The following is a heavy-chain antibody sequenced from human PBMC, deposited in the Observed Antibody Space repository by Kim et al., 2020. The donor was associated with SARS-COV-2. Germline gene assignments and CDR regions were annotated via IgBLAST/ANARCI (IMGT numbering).Heavy chain of an antibody. CDR3: ASAYYYEFGAFDI. Sequence: GGSLRLSCAASGFTFSDHYMDWVRQAPGKGLEWVGRTRNKANSYTTEYAASVKGRFTISRDDSKNSLYLQMNSLKTEDTAVYYCASAYYYEFGAFDIWGQGTMVTVSS. CDR1: GFTFSDHY. V-gene: IGHV3-72*01. D-gene: IGHD3-22*01. CDR2: TRNKANSYTT. J-gene: IGHJ3*02.